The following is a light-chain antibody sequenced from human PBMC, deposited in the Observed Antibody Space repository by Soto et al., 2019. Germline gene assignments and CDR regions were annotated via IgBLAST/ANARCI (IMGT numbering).Light chain of an antibody. V-gene: IGKV3-15*01. CDR1: QYINTR. Sequence: IGLTQSPGTLSLSPGERATLSCRASQYINTRLAWYQHRPGQAPRLLIYGASTRATGIPARFSGSGSGTEFTLTISSLQSEDFAVYYCQQYNNWPPRFTFGPGTKVDIK. CDR3: QQYNNWPPRFT. J-gene: IGKJ3*01. CDR2: GAS.